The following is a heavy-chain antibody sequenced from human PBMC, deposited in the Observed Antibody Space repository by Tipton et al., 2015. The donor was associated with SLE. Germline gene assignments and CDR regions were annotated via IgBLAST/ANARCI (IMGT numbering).Heavy chain of an antibody. V-gene: IGHV4-59*01. J-gene: IGHJ3*01. CDR2: IHSSGST. CDR1: AGSINSYY. CDR3: ARIIAGPGDAFDV. Sequence: TLSLTCTVSAGSINSYYWSWIRPPPGKGLEWIGYIHSSGSTNDNSSLESRVTISVDTSRNQFSLKLTSVTAADTAVYFCARIIAGPGDAFDVWGQGTMVTVSS.